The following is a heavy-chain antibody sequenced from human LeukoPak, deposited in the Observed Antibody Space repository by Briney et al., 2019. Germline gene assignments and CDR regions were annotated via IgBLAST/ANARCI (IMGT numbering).Heavy chain of an antibody. CDR1: GYTLTGYY. D-gene: IGHD1-26*01. J-gene: IGHJ3*02. V-gene: IGHV1-2*02. CDR2: INPNSGGT. CDR3: AGYSGSYLVVGTFDI. Sequence: EASVKVSCTAPGYTLTGYYLYWVRQTPGQGLEWMGWINPNSGGTNYAQKIQGRVTMTRDTSISTAYMELSRLRSDDTAVYYCAGYSGSYLVVGTFDIGGQGTMVTVSS.